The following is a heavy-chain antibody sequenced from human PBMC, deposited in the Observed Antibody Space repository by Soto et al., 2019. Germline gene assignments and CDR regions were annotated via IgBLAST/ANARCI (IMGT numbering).Heavy chain of an antibody. D-gene: IGHD3-10*01. CDR3: AHLGGSGTYPFFDY. J-gene: IGHJ4*02. CDR2: IYWDDDK. V-gene: IGHV2-5*02. Sequence: QITLKESGPSLVKPTQTLTLTCSFSGFSLSTSGVGVGWLRQPPGKALEWLALIYWDDDKHYSPSLKSRLTITKDTSKNQVVLTMTNMDPVDTATYYCAHLGGSGTYPFFDYWGQGTLVTVSS. CDR1: GFSLSTSGVG.